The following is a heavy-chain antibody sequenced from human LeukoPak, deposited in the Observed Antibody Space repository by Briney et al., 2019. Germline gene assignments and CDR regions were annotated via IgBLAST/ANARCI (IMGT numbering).Heavy chain of an antibody. CDR3: TRVRPYCGGECFDY. CDR1: GYTFTGYY. D-gene: IGHD2-21*01. CDR2: INPNSGVT. Sequence: ASVTVSCKASGYTFTGYYLHWMRQAPGQGLEWMGWINPNSGVTNYAQKFQGRVTMTGDTSIYTASMELRSLRSDDTAVYYCTRVRPYCGGECFDYWGQGTLVTVSS. J-gene: IGHJ4*02. V-gene: IGHV1-2*02.